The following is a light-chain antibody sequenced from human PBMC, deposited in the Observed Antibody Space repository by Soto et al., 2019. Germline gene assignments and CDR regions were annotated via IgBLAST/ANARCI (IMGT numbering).Light chain of an antibody. V-gene: IGKV3-20*01. J-gene: IGKJ3*01. Sequence: EIVLTQSPGTLSLSPGERATLSCRASQGISSSYLDWYQQKPGQAPRLLIYGASSRATGIPDRFSGSGSGTDFTLTISRLEPEDFAVYYGQQYGSSTFTFGPGTKVDIK. CDR2: GAS. CDR3: QQYGSSTFT. CDR1: QGISSSY.